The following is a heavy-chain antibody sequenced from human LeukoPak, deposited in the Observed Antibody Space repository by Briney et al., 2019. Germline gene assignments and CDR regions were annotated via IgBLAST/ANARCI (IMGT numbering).Heavy chain of an antibody. V-gene: IGHV3-7*03. CDR1: GFSLSNYW. CDR3: ANGPSSYAEGAFDI. J-gene: IGHJ3*02. Sequence: PGGSLRLSCAASGFSLSNYWMDWVRQAPGKGLEWVANIKQDGSEKNCLDSVKGRFTISRDNAQNSLYLQMNSLRAEDTAVYYCANGPSSYAEGAFDIWGQGTMVTVSS. CDR2: IKQDGSEK. D-gene: IGHD6-19*01.